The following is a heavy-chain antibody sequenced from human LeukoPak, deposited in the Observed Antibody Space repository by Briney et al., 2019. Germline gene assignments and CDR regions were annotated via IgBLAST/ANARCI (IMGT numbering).Heavy chain of an antibody. CDR1: GGSISSYY. J-gene: IGHJ4*02. D-gene: IGHD3-22*01. CDR2: IYYSGST. Sequence: SETLSLTCTVSGGSISSYYWSWIRQPPGKGLEWIGYIYYSGSTDYNPSLKSRVTISVDTSKNQFSLKLNSVTAADTAVYYCAGGGDSGGYYYPMFDYWGQGTLVTVSS. V-gene: IGHV4-59*01. CDR3: AGGGDSGGYYYPMFDY.